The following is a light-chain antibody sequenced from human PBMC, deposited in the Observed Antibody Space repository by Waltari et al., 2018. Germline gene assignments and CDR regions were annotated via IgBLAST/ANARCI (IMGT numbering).Light chain of an antibody. CDR1: TSGVWTYNL. J-gene: IGLJ1*01. Sequence: QSALTQPASVSGSPGQSITISCTGTTSGVWTYNLVSWYQQHPGKAPKLIIFEGTKRPSGVSNRFFAFKSGNTASLTISGLQADDEADYHCCSYVSNTYVFGTGTKVTVL. V-gene: IGLV2-23*01. CDR2: EGT. CDR3: CSYVSNTYV.